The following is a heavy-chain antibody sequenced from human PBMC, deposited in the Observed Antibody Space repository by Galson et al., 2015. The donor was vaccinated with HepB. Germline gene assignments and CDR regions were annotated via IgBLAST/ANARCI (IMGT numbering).Heavy chain of an antibody. CDR3: AKDRSLGPYSSSWYGGVDY. J-gene: IGHJ4*02. V-gene: IGHV3-23*01. Sequence: SLRLSCAASGFTFSSYAMSWVRQAPGKGLEWVSAISGSGGSTYYADSVKGRFTISRDNSKNTLYLQMNSLRAEDTAVYYCAKDRSLGPYSSSWYGGVDYWGQGTLVTVSS. D-gene: IGHD6-13*01. CDR1: GFTFSSYA. CDR2: ISGSGGST.